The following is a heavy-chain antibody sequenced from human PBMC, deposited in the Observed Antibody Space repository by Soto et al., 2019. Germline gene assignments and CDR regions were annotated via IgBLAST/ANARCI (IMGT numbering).Heavy chain of an antibody. CDR1: GFMVSNNY. CDR3: ARRVTVYGGRDY. D-gene: IGHD2-8*01. CDR2: TYSAGTT. V-gene: IGHV3-66*04. Sequence: EVKLVESGGGLVQPGGSLRLSCAASGFMVSNNYMSWVRQAPGKGLEWVSVTYSAGTTNYADSVKGRFTISRDNSKTTLDLQMNSLRAHDTAMYDCARRVTVYGGRDYWGQGSLVTVSS. J-gene: IGHJ4*01.